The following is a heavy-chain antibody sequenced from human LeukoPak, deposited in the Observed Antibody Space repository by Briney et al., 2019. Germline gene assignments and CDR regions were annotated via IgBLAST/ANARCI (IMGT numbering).Heavy chain of an antibody. D-gene: IGHD5-12*01. CDR2: ISGSGGST. CDR1: GFTFSSYV. CDR3: AKDVDIVATINGGFDY. Sequence: GGSLRLSCAASGFTFSSYVMSWVRQAPGKGLEWVSAISGSGGSTYYADSVKGRFTISRDNSKNTLYLQMNSLRAEDTAVYYCAKDVDIVATINGGFDYWGQGTLVTVSS. V-gene: IGHV3-23*01. J-gene: IGHJ4*02.